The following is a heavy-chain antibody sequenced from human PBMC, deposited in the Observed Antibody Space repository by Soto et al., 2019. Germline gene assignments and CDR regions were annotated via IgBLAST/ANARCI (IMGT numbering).Heavy chain of an antibody. D-gene: IGHD2-2*01. CDR2: INHSGST. V-gene: IGHV4-34*01. CDR1: GGSFSGYY. CDR3: ARVIVVVPAAIPYYYYYYMDV. Sequence: QVQLQQWGAGLLKPSETLSLTCAVYGGSFSGYYWSWIRQPPGKGLEWIGEINHSGSTNYNPSLKSRVTISVDTSKNQFSLKLSSVTAADTAVYYCARVIVVVPAAIPYYYYYYMDVWGKGTTVTVSS. J-gene: IGHJ6*03.